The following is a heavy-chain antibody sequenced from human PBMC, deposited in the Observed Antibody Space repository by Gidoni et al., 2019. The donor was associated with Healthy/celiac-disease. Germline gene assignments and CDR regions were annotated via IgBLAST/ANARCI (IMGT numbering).Heavy chain of an antibody. J-gene: IGHJ6*02. CDR2: INPNSGGT. CDR3: ARDRGQLWSYYYYYGMDV. CDR1: GYTFTGYY. V-gene: IGHV1-2*02. Sequence: QVQLVQSGAEVKKPGASVKVSCKASGYTFTGYYMHWVRQAPGQGLEWMGWINPNSGGTNYAQKFQGRVTMTRDTSISTAYMELSRLRSDDTAVYYCARDRGQLWSYYYYYGMDVWGQGTTVTVSS. D-gene: IGHD5-18*01.